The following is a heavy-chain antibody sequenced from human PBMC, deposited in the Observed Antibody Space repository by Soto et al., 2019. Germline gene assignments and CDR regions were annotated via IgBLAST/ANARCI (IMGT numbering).Heavy chain of an antibody. CDR2: IFSNGDT. Sequence: ELQLVASGGGLVQPGGSLRLSCAASGFTVSNNYVRWVRQAPGKGLERVSLIFSNGDTRYADSVKGRFTISRDSPSNTLYLQLNSLRVEDTAVYYCARDGTYNWVGGQGIHVTVSS. J-gene: IGHJ4*02. V-gene: IGHV3-66*01. CDR3: ARDGTYNWV. CDR1: GFTVSNNY. D-gene: IGHD1-1*01.